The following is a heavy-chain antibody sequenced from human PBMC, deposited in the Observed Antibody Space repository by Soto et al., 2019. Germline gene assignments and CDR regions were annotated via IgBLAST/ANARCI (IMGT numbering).Heavy chain of an antibody. CDR1: GFTFSSFT. CDR3: AGRIAVAPIDY. J-gene: IGHJ4*02. CDR2: VSSSSSTR. Sequence: ESGGGLVQPGGSLRLSCAASGFTFSSFTMNWVRQAPGKGLEWVSSVSSSSSTRYYADSVKGRFTISRDNAKNSLYLQMNSLRAEDTAVYYCAGRIAVAPIDYWGQGTLVTVSS. D-gene: IGHD6-19*01. V-gene: IGHV3-48*01.